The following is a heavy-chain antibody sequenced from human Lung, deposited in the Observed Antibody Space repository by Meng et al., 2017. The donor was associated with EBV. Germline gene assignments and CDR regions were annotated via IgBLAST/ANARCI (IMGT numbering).Heavy chain of an antibody. CDR3: ARVEVGITSGDY. V-gene: IGHV1-18*01. CDR1: GYTFTNYG. CDR2: IIAYNGNT. J-gene: IGHJ4*02. D-gene: IGHD1-26*01. Sequence: QGQLVQSGSEWKKPGASVKVSCKASGYTFTNYGITWVRQAPGQGREWMGWIIAYNGNTNYAQTLQGRLTMTTDTSTSTAYMELRSLRSDDTAVYYCARVEVGITSGDYWGQGTLVTVSS.